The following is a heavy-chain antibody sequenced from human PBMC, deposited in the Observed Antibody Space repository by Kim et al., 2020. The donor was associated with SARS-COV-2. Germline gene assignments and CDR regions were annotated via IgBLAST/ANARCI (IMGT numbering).Heavy chain of an antibody. Sequence: GGSLRLSCAASGFTFNNYDMHWVRQAPGKGLEWVSVITYDGSNKYYADSVKGRFTISRDKSKNTLYLQMNSLRAEDTAVYYCAKETARMTSFGVVITSDAFDIWGQGTMVTVSS. V-gene: IGHV3-30*18. CDR3: AKETARMTSFGVVITSDAFDI. D-gene: IGHD3-3*01. J-gene: IGHJ3*02. CDR2: ITYDGSNK. CDR1: GFTFNNYD.